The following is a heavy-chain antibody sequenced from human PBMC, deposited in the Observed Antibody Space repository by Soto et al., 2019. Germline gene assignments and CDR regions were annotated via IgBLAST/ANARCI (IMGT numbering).Heavy chain of an antibody. CDR3: ASLYYDILTGYYKALAY. D-gene: IGHD3-9*01. V-gene: IGHV1-8*01. J-gene: IGHJ4*02. CDR2: MNPNSGNT. CDR1: GYTFTSYD. Sequence: ASVKVSCKASGYTFTSYDINCVRQATGQGLEWMGWMNPNSGNTGYAQKFQGRVTMTRNTSISTAYVELSSLRSEDTAVYYCASLYYDILTGYYKALAYWGQGTLVTVSS.